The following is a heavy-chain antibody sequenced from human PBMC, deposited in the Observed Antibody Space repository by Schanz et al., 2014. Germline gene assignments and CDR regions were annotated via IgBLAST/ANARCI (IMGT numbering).Heavy chain of an antibody. J-gene: IGHJ4*02. V-gene: IGHV1-8*02. Sequence: QVQLVQSGAEVKKPGASVKVSCKASGYTFTSDSMHWVRQAPGQGLEWMGWMNPDSGNTGYAQKFQGRVTMTRNTSMSTAYIELHILTSEDTAVYYCARGRTFDYWGQGTLVTVSS. CDR1: GYTFTSDS. CDR3: ARGRTFDY. CDR2: MNPDSGNT.